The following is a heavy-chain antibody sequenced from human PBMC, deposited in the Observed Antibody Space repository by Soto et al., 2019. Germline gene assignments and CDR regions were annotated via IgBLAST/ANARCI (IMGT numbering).Heavy chain of an antibody. CDR2: VSVYGGST. J-gene: IGHJ2*01. D-gene: IGHD2-21*01. V-gene: IGHV3-23*01. Sequence: DVQLLESGGDLVQPGESLRLSCAASGFIFSDFAMSWVRQTPGKGLEWVSAVSVYGGSTHYSDAVKGRFTISRANSRHTLFLQMNSLRAGDTAVYYCARRPAGDSHWYFDLWGRGTLVTVSS. CDR1: GFIFSDFA. CDR3: ARRPAGDSHWYFDL.